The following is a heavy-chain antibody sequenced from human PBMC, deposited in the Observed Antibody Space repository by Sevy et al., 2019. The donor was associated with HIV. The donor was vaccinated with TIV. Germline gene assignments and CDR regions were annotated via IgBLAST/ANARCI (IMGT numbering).Heavy chain of an antibody. CDR2: ISSSSSYI. CDR3: AREGGHVNIFGVVPRDAMDV. D-gene: IGHD3-3*02. Sequence: GESLKISCAASGFTFSPYSMNWVRQAPGKGLEWVSSISSSSSYIYCADSVKGRFIISRDNAKNSLYLQMNSLRAEDTAVYYCAREGGHVNIFGVVPRDAMDVWGQGTTVTVSS. CDR1: GFTFSPYS. J-gene: IGHJ6*02. V-gene: IGHV3-21*01.